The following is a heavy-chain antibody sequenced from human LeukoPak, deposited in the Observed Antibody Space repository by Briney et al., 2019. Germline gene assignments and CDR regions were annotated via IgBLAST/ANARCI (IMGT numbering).Heavy chain of an antibody. Sequence: GGSLRLSCAASGLTFSSYSMNWVRQAPGKGLEWVSSISSSSSYIYYADSVKGRFTISRDNAKNSLYLQMNSLRAEDTALYFCAKDRTMAADGTYFDYWGQGTLVTVSS. J-gene: IGHJ4*02. CDR1: GLTFSSYS. V-gene: IGHV3-21*01. D-gene: IGHD6-13*01. CDR3: AKDRTMAADGTYFDY. CDR2: ISSSSSYI.